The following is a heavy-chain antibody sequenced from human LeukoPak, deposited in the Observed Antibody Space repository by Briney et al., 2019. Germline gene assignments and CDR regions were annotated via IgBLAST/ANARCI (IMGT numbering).Heavy chain of an antibody. CDR1: GYSFTSYW. D-gene: IGHD2-15*01. J-gene: IGHJ5*02. CDR3: ARWGQGYCSGGSCYRNWFDP. V-gene: IGHV5-51*01. Sequence: GESLKISCKGSGYSFTSYWIGWVRQMPGKGLEWMGIIYPGDSDTRYSPSFQGQVTISADKSISTAYLQWSSLKASDTAMYYCARWGQGYCSGGSCYRNWFDPWGQGTLVTVSS. CDR2: IYPGDSDT.